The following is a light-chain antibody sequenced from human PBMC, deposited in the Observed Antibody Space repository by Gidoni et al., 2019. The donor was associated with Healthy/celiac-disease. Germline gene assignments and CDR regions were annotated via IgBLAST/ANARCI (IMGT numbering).Light chain of an antibody. CDR1: QSLLHSNVYNY. Sequence: DIVMTQSPLSLPVTPGEPASISCRSSQSLLHSNVYNYLDWYLQKPGQSPQLLIYLGSTRASGVPDRFSGSGSGTDFTLKISRVEAEEVGVYYCMQALQTPRTFGPGTKVDIK. CDR2: LGS. V-gene: IGKV2-28*01. CDR3: MQALQTPRT. J-gene: IGKJ3*01.